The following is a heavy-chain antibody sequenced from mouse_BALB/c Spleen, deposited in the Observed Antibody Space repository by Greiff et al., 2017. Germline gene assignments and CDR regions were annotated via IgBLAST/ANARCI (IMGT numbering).Heavy chain of an antibody. Sequence: QVQLKESGAELVRPGASVKLSCKASGYTFTSYWMQWVKQRPGQGLEWIGAIYPGDGDTRYTQKFKGKATLTADKSSSTAYMQLSSLASEDSAVYYCARDYYGYPDYWGQGTTLTVSS. J-gene: IGHJ2*01. V-gene: IGHV1-87*01. CDR3: ARDYYGYPDY. CDR2: IYPGDGDT. D-gene: IGHD1-2*01. CDR1: GYTFTSYW.